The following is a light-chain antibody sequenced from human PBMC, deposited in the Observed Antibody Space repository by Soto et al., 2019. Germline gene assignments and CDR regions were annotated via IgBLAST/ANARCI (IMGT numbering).Light chain of an antibody. CDR3: QQSYSNLLS. V-gene: IGKV1-39*01. CDR2: ASS. CDR1: QSIYTD. Sequence: DIELTQSPSSLSASVGDRVTICCRASQSIYTDVNSYQLKPWRAPNLLLFASSTVDSGVPAWFSSSGSGADFSLTISSLQPEDFATYYCQQSYSNLLSFGVGARVEL. J-gene: IGKJ4*01.